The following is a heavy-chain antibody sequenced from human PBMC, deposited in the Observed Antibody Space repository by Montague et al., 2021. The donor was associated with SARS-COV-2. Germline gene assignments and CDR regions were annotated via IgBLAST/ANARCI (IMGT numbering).Heavy chain of an antibody. J-gene: IGHJ4*02. Sequence: SLSLSCAASGFTFNSYSMNWVRQAPGKGLEWVSSISSSSTSIYYADSVKGRFTISRDNAKNSLYLQMNSLRAEDTAVYYCYSGYDFGYWGQGTLVTVSS. CDR3: YSGYDFGY. CDR2: ISSSSTSI. D-gene: IGHD5-12*01. V-gene: IGHV3-21*01. CDR1: GFTFNSYS.